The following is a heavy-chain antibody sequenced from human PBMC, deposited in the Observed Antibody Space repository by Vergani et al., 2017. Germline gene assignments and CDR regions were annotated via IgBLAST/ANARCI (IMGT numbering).Heavy chain of an antibody. CDR1: GYTFTSYY. J-gene: IGHJ4*02. Sequence: QVQLVQSGAEVKKPGASVKVSCKASGYTFTSYYMHWVRQAPGKGLEWMGIINPSGGSTSYAQKFQGRVTMTRDTSTSTVDMELSSLRSEDTAVYYCARYSSGWYGPGDYWGQGTLVTVSS. CDR2: INPSGGST. CDR3: ARYSSGWYGPGDY. D-gene: IGHD6-19*01. V-gene: IGHV1-46*01.